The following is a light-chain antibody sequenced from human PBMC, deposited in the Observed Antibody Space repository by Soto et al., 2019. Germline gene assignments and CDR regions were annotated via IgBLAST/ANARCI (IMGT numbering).Light chain of an antibody. J-gene: IGLJ2*01. CDR2: DDA. CDR3: HLWDIRSDHVV. CDR1: NIGSNS. V-gene: IGLV3-21*02. Sequence: SYVLTQPPSVSVAPGQTARITCGGNNIGSNSVHWYRQKPGQPPVLVVYDDADRPSGIPERFSGSNSGNTATLTISGVEGGDEADYYCHLWDIRSDHVVFGGGTQLTVL.